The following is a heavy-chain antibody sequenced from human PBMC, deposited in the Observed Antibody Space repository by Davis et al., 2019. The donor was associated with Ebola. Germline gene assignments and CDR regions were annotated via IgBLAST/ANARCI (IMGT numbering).Heavy chain of an antibody. Sequence: GESLKISCQGSGYSFTKNWIIWVRQMPARGLECMGIIFPGDSDTRYSPSFQGQVTISADKSISTAYLQWSSLKASDTALYYCARGTDAYNPGGYFDSWGQGTLVTVSS. CDR2: IFPGDSDT. CDR1: GYSFTKNW. D-gene: IGHD5-24*01. CDR3: ARGTDAYNPGGYFDS. V-gene: IGHV5-51*01. J-gene: IGHJ4*02.